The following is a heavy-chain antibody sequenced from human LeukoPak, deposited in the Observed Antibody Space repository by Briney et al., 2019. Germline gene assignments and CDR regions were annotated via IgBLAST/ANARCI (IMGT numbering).Heavy chain of an antibody. CDR2: IYHSGST. Sequence: SETLSLTCAVSSGSISSSNWWSWIRQRPGKGLEWIGEIYHSGSTNYNPSLKSRVTISVDKSKNQFSLKLSSVTAADTAVYYCARGPNILTGYSWQYGMDVWGKGTTFTVSS. CDR3: ARGPNILTGYSWQYGMDV. D-gene: IGHD3-9*01. CDR1: SGSISSSNW. J-gene: IGHJ6*04. V-gene: IGHV4-4*02.